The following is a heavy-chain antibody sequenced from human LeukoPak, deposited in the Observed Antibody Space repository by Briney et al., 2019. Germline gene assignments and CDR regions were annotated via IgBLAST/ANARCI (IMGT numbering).Heavy chain of an antibody. Sequence: GGSLRLSCAASGFTFKLYWMHWVRQVPGKRPVWVSRINDDGSDTIYADSVRGRFTISIDDAENTVYLQMNNLRAEDTAVYYCVRGGPSTWSWGQGTLVTVSS. CDR2: INDDGSDT. V-gene: IGHV3-74*01. CDR1: GFTFKLYW. CDR3: VRGGPSTWS. J-gene: IGHJ5*02. D-gene: IGHD2-15*01.